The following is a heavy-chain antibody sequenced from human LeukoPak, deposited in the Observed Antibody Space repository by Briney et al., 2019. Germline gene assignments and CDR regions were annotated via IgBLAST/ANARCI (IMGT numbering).Heavy chain of an antibody. CDR3: ARGVQTWTYYYDSSGYYRFDY. CDR2: MNPNSGNT. D-gene: IGHD3-22*01. V-gene: IGHV1-8*03. Sequence: ASVKVSCKASGYTFTSYDINWVRQATGQGLEWVGWMNPNSGNTGYAQKFQGRVTITRNTSISTAYMELSSLRSEDTAVYYCARGVQTWTYYYDSSGYYRFDYWGQGTLVTVSS. CDR1: GYTFTSYD. J-gene: IGHJ4*02.